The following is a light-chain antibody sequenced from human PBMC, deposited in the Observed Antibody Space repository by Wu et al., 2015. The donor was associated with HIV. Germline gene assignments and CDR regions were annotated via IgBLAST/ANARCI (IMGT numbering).Light chain of an antibody. Sequence: DIQLTQSPSFLPASVGDRVTITCRASQDIKNYLAWYQHKPGKAPKLLVYAASTLHSGVPSTFSGSGSGTEFTLTISNLQPEDFATYYCQQLNSSPRYTFGQGTQGGDQT. CDR2: AAS. V-gene: IGKV1-9*01. J-gene: IGKJ2*01. CDR3: QQLNSSPRYT. CDR1: QDIKNY.